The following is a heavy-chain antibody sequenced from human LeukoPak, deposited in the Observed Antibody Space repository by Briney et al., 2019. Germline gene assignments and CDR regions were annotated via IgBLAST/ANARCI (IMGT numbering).Heavy chain of an antibody. CDR3: ARGVRGYSYGFDLGYYYYYMVV. CDR2: MNPNSGNT. Sequence: ASVKVSCKASGYTFTSYDINWVRQATGQGLEWMGWMNPNSGNTGYAQKFQGRVTMTRNTSISTAYMEPSSLRSEDTAVYYCARGVRGYSYGFDLGYYYYYMVVWGKGTTVTVSS. D-gene: IGHD5-18*01. CDR1: GYTFTSYD. J-gene: IGHJ6*03. V-gene: IGHV1-8*01.